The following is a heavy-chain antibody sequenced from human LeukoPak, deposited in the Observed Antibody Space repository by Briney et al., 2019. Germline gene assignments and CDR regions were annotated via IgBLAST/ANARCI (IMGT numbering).Heavy chain of an antibody. V-gene: IGHV3-73*01. J-gene: IGHJ2*01. CDR1: GLTFSVSP. Sequence: GESLKLSCATSGLTFSVSPMHWVRQASGKGLEWVGRIRSKANLYATTYAASVRGRFSISRDDSKNTAYLQMNSLQTEDTAVYFCSSKSSPSGWYFDLWGRGTLVTVSS. CDR2: IRSKANLYAT. CDR3: SSKSSPSGWYFDL.